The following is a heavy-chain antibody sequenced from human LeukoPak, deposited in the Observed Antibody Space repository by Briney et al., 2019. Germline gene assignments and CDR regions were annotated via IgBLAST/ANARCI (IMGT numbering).Heavy chain of an antibody. CDR3: TTYSGSTYYFDY. Sequence: PGGSLRLSCAASGFTFSNAWMSWVRQAPGKGPEWVGRIKSKTDGGTTDYAAPVKGRFTISRDDSKNTLYLQMNSLKTEDTAVYYCTTYSGSTYYFDYWGQGTLVTVSS. CDR1: GFTFSNAW. D-gene: IGHD1-26*01. J-gene: IGHJ4*02. V-gene: IGHV3-15*01. CDR2: IKSKTDGGTT.